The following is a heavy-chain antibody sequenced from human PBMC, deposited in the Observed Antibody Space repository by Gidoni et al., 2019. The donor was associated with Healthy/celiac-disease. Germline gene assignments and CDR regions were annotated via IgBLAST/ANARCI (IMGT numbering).Heavy chain of an antibody. D-gene: IGHD6-6*01. J-gene: IGHJ6*03. CDR3: ARGAGEQLVRLLRYYYYYMDV. V-gene: IGHV4-34*01. Sequence: QVQLQQWGAGLLKPSETLSLTCAVYGGSFSGYYWSWIRQPPGKGLEWIGEINHSGSTNYNPSLKSRVTISVDTSKNQFSLKLSSVTAADTAVYYCARGAGEQLVRLLRYYYYYMDVWGKGTTVTVSS. CDR1: GGSFSGYY. CDR2: INHSGST.